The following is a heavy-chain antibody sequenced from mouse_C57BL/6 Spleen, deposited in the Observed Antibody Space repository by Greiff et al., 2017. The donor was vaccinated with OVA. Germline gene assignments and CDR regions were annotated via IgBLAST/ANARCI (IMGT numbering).Heavy chain of an antibody. Sequence: DVKLVESGGGLVQPGGSLSLSCAASGFTFTDYYMSWVRQPPGKALEWLGFIRNKANGYTTEYSASVKGRFTISRDNSQRILYLQMNALRAEDSATYYCAPSYDGYFDVWGTGTTVTVSS. CDR1: GFTFTDYY. V-gene: IGHV7-3*01. CDR2: IRNKANGYTT. J-gene: IGHJ1*03. D-gene: IGHD2-3*01. CDR3: APSYDGYFDV.